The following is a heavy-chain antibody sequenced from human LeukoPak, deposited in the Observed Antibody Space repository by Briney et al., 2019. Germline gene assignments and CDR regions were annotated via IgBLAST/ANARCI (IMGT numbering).Heavy chain of an antibody. D-gene: IGHD1-26*01. CDR3: AKESKSGSYWDWSYYYYYGMDV. V-gene: IGHV3-23*01. Sequence: GGSLRLSCAASGFTFSSYAMSWVRQAPGKGLEWVSAISGSGGSTYYADSVKGRFTISRDNSKNTLYLQMNSLRAEDTAVYYCAKESKSGSYWDWSYYYYYGMDVWGQGTTVTVSS. J-gene: IGHJ6*02. CDR1: GFTFSSYA. CDR2: ISGSGGST.